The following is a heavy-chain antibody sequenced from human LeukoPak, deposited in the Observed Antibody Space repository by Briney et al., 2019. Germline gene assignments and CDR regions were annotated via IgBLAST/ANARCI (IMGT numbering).Heavy chain of an antibody. CDR2: IYPGDSDT. Sequence: GESLKISCKGSGCSFTSYWIGWVRQMPGKGLEWMGIIYPGDSDTRYSPSFQGQVTISADKSISTAYLQWSSLKASDTAMYYCARRLYYYDSSGYSNAFDIWGQGTMVTVSS. J-gene: IGHJ3*02. CDR3: ARRLYYYDSSGYSNAFDI. D-gene: IGHD3-22*01. V-gene: IGHV5-51*01. CDR1: GCSFTSYW.